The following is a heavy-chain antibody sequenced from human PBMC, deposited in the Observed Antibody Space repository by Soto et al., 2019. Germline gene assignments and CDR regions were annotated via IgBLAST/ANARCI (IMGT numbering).Heavy chain of an antibody. D-gene: IGHD3-10*01. Sequence: VQLQESGPGLVKPSGTLSLTCTVSGASISSNEWWSWVRQPPGKGLEWIGQFHHTGPTHYNPSLESRVIISVDKPTKQFSLKMDYVTAADTAVYYCARDGWFGAFDCWGQGTLVIVSS. CDR3: ARDGWFGAFDC. CDR1: GASISSNEW. V-gene: IGHV4-4*02. J-gene: IGHJ4*02. CDR2: FHHTGPT.